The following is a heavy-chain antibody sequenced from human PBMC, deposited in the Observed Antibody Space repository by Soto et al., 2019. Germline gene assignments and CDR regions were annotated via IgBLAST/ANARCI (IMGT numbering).Heavy chain of an antibody. Sequence: GESLKISCQASGYRFTGYWIGWVRQMAGKGLEWIGIIYPGDSDTRYSPSFQGQVTISADKSTNTAYLQWSSLKASDTAMYYCSEKKCFGAACYLFFPFGHWGPGTQGTVPP. J-gene: IGHJ4*01. CDR1: GYRFTGYW. D-gene: IGHD3-3*01. V-gene: IGHV5-51*01. CDR3: SEKKCFGAACYLFFPFGH. CDR2: IYPGDSDT.